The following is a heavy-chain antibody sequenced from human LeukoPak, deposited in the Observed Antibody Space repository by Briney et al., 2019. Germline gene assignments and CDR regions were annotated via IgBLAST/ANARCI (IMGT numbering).Heavy chain of an antibody. D-gene: IGHD3-22*01. CDR1: GYSFTSYW. Sequence: GESLKISCKGSGYSFTSYWIGWVRQMPGKGLEWMGIIYPGDSDTRYSPSFQGQVTISADKSISTAYLQWSSLKASDTAMYYCARHGLDSSGYYPYYFDYWGQGTLVTVSS. CDR2: IYPGDSDT. CDR3: ARHGLDSSGYYPYYFDY. V-gene: IGHV5-51*01. J-gene: IGHJ4*02.